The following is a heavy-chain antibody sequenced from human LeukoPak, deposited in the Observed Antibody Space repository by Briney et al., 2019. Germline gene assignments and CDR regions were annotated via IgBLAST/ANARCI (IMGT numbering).Heavy chain of an antibody. D-gene: IGHD3-22*01. V-gene: IGHV4-4*02. Sequence: SETLSLTCAVSGGSISSSNWWSWVRQPPGKGLEWIGEIYHSGSTNYNPSLKSRVTISVDKSKNQFSLKLSSVTAADTAVYYCARDGDYDSSGYSDYWGQGTLVTVSS. CDR2: IYHSGST. CDR1: GGSISSSNW. CDR3: ARDGDYDSSGYSDY. J-gene: IGHJ4*02.